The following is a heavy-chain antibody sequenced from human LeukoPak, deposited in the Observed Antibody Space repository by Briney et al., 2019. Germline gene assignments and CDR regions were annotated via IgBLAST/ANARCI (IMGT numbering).Heavy chain of an antibody. CDR2: IYYGGST. V-gene: IGHV4-59*01. CDR3: ARDLGDGYNDY. CDR1: GGPISSYY. Sequence: SETLSLTCTVSGGPISSYYWSWIRQPPGKGLEWIGYIYYGGSTNYNPSLKSRVTISVDTSKNQFSLKLSSVTAADTAVYYCARDLGDGYNDYWGQGTLVTVSS. J-gene: IGHJ4*02. D-gene: IGHD5-24*01.